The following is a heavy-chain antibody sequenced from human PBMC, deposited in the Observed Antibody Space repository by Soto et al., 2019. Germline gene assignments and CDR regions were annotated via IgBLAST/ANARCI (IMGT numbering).Heavy chain of an antibody. CDR3: ARGGIGMVRTFDH. J-gene: IGHJ4*02. V-gene: IGHV3-53*01. CDR1: GFAVSSTY. Sequence: GGSLRLSCAASGFAVSSTYMSWVRQAPGKGLEWVSIIFSSGESFYADSVKGRFTISRDSSDNTVYLQMNSLKAEDTAVYYCARGGIGMVRTFDHWGQGTVVTVSS. CDR2: IFSSGES. D-gene: IGHD3-10*01.